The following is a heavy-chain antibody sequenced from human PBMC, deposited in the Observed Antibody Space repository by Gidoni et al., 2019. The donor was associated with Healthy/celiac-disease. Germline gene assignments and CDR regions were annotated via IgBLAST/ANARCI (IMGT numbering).Heavy chain of an antibody. V-gene: IGHV3-33*01. Sequence: QVPLVESGGGVVQPGRSLRLSCAASGFTFSSYGMHWVRQAPGKGLEWVAVIWYDGSNKYYADSVKGRFTISRDNSKNTLYLQMNSLRAEDTAVYYCARGAYDSSGYEYYFDYWGQGTLVTVSS. CDR1: GFTFSSYG. D-gene: IGHD3-22*01. CDR2: IWYDGSNK. CDR3: ARGAYDSSGYEYYFDY. J-gene: IGHJ4*02.